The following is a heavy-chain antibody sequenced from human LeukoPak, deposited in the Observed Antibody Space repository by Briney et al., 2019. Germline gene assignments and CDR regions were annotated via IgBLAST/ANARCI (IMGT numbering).Heavy chain of an antibody. V-gene: IGHV3-21*01. CDR2: ISSSSSYI. D-gene: IGHD3-10*01. CDR1: GFTFSSYS. CDR3: ARDVPMVRGVSPFDY. J-gene: IGHJ4*02. Sequence: PGGSLRLCCAASGFTFSSYSMNWVRQAPGKGLEWVSSISSSSSYIYYADSVKGRFTISRDNAKDSLYLQMNSLRAEDTAVYYCARDVPMVRGVSPFDYWGQGTLVTVPS.